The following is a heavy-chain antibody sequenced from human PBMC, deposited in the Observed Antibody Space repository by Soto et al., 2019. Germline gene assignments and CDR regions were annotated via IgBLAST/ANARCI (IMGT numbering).Heavy chain of an antibody. J-gene: IGHJ4*02. CDR2: IYYSGST. D-gene: IGHD1-1*01. V-gene: IGHV4-59*01. CDR1: GGSISSYY. Sequence: LSLTCTVSGGSISSYYWSWIRQPPGKGLEWIGYIYYSGSTNYNPSLKSRVTISVDTSKNQFSLKLSSVTAADTAVYYCARGNTTHFDYWGQGTLVTVSS. CDR3: ARGNTTHFDY.